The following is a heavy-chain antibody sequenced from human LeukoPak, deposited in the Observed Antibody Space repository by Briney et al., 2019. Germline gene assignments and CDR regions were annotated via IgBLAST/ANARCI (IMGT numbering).Heavy chain of an antibody. CDR3: ARGAGTSVAYAPDY. V-gene: IGHV1-46*01. D-gene: IGHD4-11*01. CDR2: INPSGGST. J-gene: IGHJ4*02. Sequence: GASVKVCCKASGYTFTTYYMHWVRQAPGLGVEWMGIINPSGGSTSYTQKFQGRVTMTRDTSTSTVYMELSSLRSEDTAVYYCARGAGTSVAYAPDYWGQGTLVTVSS. CDR1: GYTFTTYY.